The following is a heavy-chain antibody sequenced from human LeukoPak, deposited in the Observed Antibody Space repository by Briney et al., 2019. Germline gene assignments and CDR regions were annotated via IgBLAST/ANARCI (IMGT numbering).Heavy chain of an antibody. Sequence: GGSLRLSCAASAFSFSLYAMHWVRQAPGKGLEWMGLISYNGTNTYYPDSVEGRFTISRDNSNNILYLQMNNLRPEDTAVYYCATLGVAGEGADYWGQGTLVTVSS. CDR3: ATLGVAGEGADY. D-gene: IGHD6-19*01. CDR1: AFSFSLYA. V-gene: IGHV3-30*08. J-gene: IGHJ4*02. CDR2: ISYNGTNT.